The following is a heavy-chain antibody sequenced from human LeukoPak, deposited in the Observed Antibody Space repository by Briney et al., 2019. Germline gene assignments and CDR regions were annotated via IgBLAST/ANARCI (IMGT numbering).Heavy chain of an antibody. J-gene: IGHJ3*02. CDR1: GFTVSNNH. V-gene: IGHV3-53*01. Sequence: GGSLRLSCTASGFTVSNNHMSWVRQAPGKGLEWVSISYSDTNTNYADSVKGRFTISRDTSQNTLSLQMNSLRAEDTAVYYCVRKNRDFNAAFDIWGQGTVVTVSA. CDR2: SYSDTNT. CDR3: VRKNRDFNAAFDI. D-gene: IGHD1-14*01.